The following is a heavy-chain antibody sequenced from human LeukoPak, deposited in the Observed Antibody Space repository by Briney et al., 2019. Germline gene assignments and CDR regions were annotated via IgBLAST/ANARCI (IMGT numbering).Heavy chain of an antibody. V-gene: IGHV3-23*01. J-gene: IGHJ4*02. CDR3: AKGAGYDSSGYYYPNMYYFDY. CDR2: STGTGYST. Sequence: PGGSLRLSYAASEFTLSHHALSWVCQAPAKGLEWVSGSTGTGYSTYYADSVKGRFTISRDNSKNTLYLQMNSLRAEDTAVYYCAKGAGYDSSGYYYPNMYYFDYWGQGTLVTVSP. CDR1: EFTLSHHA. D-gene: IGHD3-22*01.